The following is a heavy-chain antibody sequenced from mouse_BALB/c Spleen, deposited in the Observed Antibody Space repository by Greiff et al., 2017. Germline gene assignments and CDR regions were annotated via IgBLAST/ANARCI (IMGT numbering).Heavy chain of an antibody. CDR2: ISDGGSYT. CDR3: ARDEATVVAGAMDY. D-gene: IGHD1-1*01. J-gene: IGHJ4*01. V-gene: IGHV5-4*02. CDR1: GFTFSDYY. Sequence: EVQLVESGGGLVKPGGSLKLSCAASGFTFSDYYMYWVRQTPEKRLEWVATISDGGSYTYYPDSVKGRFTISRDNAKNNLYLQMSSLKSEDTAMYYCARDEATVVAGAMDYWGQGTSVTVSS.